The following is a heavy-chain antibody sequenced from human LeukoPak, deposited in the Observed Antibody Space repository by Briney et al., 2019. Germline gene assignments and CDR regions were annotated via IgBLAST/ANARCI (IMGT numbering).Heavy chain of an antibody. D-gene: IGHD2-21*02. CDR1: GFTFSSYG. CDR3: AREQLKGGDLDAFDI. J-gene: IGHJ3*02. V-gene: IGHV3-30*03. Sequence: GGSLRLSCAASGFTFSSYGMHWVRQAPGKGLEWVAVISYDGSNKYYADSVKGRFTISRDNSKNTLYLQMNSLRAEDTAVYYCAREQLKGGDLDAFDIWGQGTMVTVSS. CDR2: ISYDGSNK.